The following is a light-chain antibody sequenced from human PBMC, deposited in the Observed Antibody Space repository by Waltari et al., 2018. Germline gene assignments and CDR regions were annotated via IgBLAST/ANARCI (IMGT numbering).Light chain of an antibody. J-gene: IGKJ1*01. CDR1: HSINRW. V-gene: IGKV1-5*03. CDR3: QQYNGYSQGT. Sequence: DIQMTQSPSTLSASVGDRVNIPCRASHSINRWLAWYHQKPGKAPNLLIYEASSLESGVPSRFSGSGSGTEFTLTISSLQPDDFATYYCQQYNGYSQGTFGPGTKVEIK. CDR2: EAS.